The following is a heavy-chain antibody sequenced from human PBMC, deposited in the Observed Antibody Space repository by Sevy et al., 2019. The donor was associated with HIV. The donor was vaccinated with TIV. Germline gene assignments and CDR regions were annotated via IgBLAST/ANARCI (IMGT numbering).Heavy chain of an antibody. Sequence: SETLALTCTVSGGSVSSGSYYWSWIRQPPGKGLEGIGYIYDSGSTNYNPSLKRRFTISVDTSKNPFSLKLSSVTAADTAVYYCASPAGAGMIWDFDLWGRGTLVTVSS. J-gene: IGHJ2*01. CDR3: ASPAGAGMIWDFDL. V-gene: IGHV4-61*01. CDR1: GGSVSSGSYY. CDR2: IYDSGST. D-gene: IGHD3-16*01.